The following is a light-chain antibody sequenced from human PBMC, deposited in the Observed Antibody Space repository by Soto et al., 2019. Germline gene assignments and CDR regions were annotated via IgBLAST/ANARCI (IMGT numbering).Light chain of an antibody. CDR1: QGISNY. CDR2: AAS. J-gene: IGKJ4*01. Sequence: DIPMTQSPSSLSASVGDRVTITCRASQGISNYLAWYQQKPGKVPKLLIYAASTLRSGVPSRFSGSGSGTDFTLTINSLQPEDVATYYCQKYINAPLTFGGGTKVEIK. V-gene: IGKV1-27*01. CDR3: QKYINAPLT.